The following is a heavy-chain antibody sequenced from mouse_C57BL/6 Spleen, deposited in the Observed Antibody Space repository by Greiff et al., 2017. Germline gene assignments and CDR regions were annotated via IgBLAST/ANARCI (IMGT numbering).Heavy chain of an antibody. J-gene: IGHJ3*01. CDR2: IRNKANGYTT. D-gene: IGHD2-1*01. V-gene: IGHV7-3*01. CDR3: ARGIYYGNPFAY. Sequence: EVQLVESGGGLVQPGGSLSLSCAASGFTFTDYYMSWVRQPPGKALEWLGFIRNKANGYTTEYSASVKGRFTISRDNSQSILYLQMHALRAEDSATYCCARGIYYGNPFAYWGQGTLVTVSA. CDR1: GFTFTDYY.